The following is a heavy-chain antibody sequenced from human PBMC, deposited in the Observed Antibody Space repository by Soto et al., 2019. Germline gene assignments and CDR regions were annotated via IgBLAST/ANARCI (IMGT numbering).Heavy chain of an antibody. J-gene: IGHJ6*03. D-gene: IGHD3-10*01. V-gene: IGHV3-30*18. CDR3: AKEQPSITMVRGVIYYYYYMDV. Sequence: GESLKISCAASGFTFSSYGMHWVRQAPGKGLEWVAVISYDGSNKYYADSVKGRFTISRDNSKNTLYLQMNSLRAEDTAVYYCAKEQPSITMVRGVIYYYYYMDVWGKGTTVTVSS. CDR2: ISYDGSNK. CDR1: GFTFSSYG.